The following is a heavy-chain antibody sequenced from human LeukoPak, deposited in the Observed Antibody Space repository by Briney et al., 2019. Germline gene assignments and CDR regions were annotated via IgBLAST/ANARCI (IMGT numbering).Heavy chain of an antibody. CDR1: GFTFSTYV. J-gene: IGHJ4*02. CDR3: ASGPPFLKYFGY. V-gene: IGHV3-23*01. D-gene: IGHD3-9*01. CDR2: ISVGAEYI. Sequence: SGGSLRLPCAASGFTFSTYVMNWFCQAPGKGLEWVSTISVGAEYIFYADSVKGRFTISRDDSNNALYLQMHSLRAEDTALYYCASGPPFLKYFGYWGQGTLVTVSS.